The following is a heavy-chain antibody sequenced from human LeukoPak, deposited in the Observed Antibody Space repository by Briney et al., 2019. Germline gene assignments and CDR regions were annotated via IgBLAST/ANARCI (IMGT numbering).Heavy chain of an antibody. CDR3: ATDGVTIFGVGTLGY. V-gene: IGHV1-24*01. CDR1: GYTLTELS. D-gene: IGHD3-3*01. Sequence: ASVKVSCKVSGYTLTELSMHWVRQAPGKGLEGVGGFDPEDGETIYAQKFQGRVTMTEDTSTDTAYMELSSLRSEDTAVYYCATDGVTIFGVGTLGYWGQGTLVTVSS. CDR2: FDPEDGET. J-gene: IGHJ4*02.